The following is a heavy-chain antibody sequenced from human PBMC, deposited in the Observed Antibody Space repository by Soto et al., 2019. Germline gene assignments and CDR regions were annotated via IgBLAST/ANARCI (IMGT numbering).Heavy chain of an antibody. CDR3: ARDPRRITMVRIFDY. CDR2: INPSGGST. Sequence: ASVKVSCKASGYTFTSYYMHWVRQAPGQGLEWMGIINPSGGSTSYAQKSQGRVTMTRDTSTSTVYMELSSLRSEDTAVYYCARDPRRITMVRIFDYWGQGTLVTVSS. J-gene: IGHJ4*02. CDR1: GYTFTSYY. V-gene: IGHV1-46*01. D-gene: IGHD3-10*01.